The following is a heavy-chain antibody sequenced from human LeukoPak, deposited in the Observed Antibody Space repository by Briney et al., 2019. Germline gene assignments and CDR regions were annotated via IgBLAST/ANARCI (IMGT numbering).Heavy chain of an antibody. CDR2: IIPILGIA. CDR3: ARAGGPQSHGYDY. J-gene: IGHJ4*02. Sequence: SVKVSCKASGGTFSSYAISWVRQAPGQGLEWMGRIIPILGIANYAQKSQGRVTITADKSTSTAYMELSSLRSEDTAVYYCARAGGPQSHGYDYWGQGTLVTVSS. V-gene: IGHV1-69*04. CDR1: GGTFSSYA. D-gene: IGHD5-24*01.